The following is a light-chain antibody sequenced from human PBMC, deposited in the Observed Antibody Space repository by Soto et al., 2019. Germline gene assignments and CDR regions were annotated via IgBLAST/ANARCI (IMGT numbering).Light chain of an antibody. CDR3: QQYSTSAPT. CDR2: GIS. J-gene: IGKJ4*01. CDR1: QTVGGNY. Sequence: EIVLTQSPGTLSLSPEEGATLSCRASQTVGGNYLAWYQQKPGQAPRHLIYGISNRAHGIPYRFSGSGAERDFSLSISRLEPEDFAVCYCQQYSTSAPTFGGGTKVDIK. V-gene: IGKV3-20*01.